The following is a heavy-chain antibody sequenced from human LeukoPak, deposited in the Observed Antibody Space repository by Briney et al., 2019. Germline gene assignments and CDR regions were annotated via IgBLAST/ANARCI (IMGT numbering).Heavy chain of an antibody. D-gene: IGHD5-18*01. CDR2: ISAYNGNT. V-gene: IGHV1-18*01. CDR3: ARDSGPAHSYGYPGAIS. CDR1: GYTFTSYG. Sequence: ASVKVSCKASGYTFTSYGISWVRQAPGQGLEWMGWISAYNGNTNYAQKLQGRVTMTTDTSTSTAYMELRSLRSDDTAVYYCARDSGPAHSYGYPGAISWGQGTLVTVSS. J-gene: IGHJ5*02.